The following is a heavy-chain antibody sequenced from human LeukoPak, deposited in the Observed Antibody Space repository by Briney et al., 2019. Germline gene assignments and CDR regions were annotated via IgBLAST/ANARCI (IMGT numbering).Heavy chain of an antibody. D-gene: IGHD2-8*01. V-gene: IGHV1-8*01. CDR3: ARGAPFYAMKGAFDI. J-gene: IGHJ3*02. Sequence: NANRGNTGYAQKFQGRVTMTRNTSISTAYMELSSLRSEDTAVYYCARGAPFYAMKGAFDIWGQGTMVTVSS. CDR2: NANRGNT.